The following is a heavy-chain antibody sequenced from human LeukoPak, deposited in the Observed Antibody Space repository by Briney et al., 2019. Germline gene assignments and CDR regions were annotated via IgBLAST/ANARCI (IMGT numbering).Heavy chain of an antibody. CDR1: GSSITSNYF. J-gene: IGHJ4*02. CDR2: IYHSWGI. CDR3: ARNVTAGFFDY. Sequence: SETLSLTCAVSGSSITSNYFWAWFRQPPGKGLEWIATIYHSWGIYFNPSLKSRVSISLDASNNQFFLKLASVTAADTAIYYCARNVTAGFFDYWGQVILITVSS. V-gene: IGHV4-38-2*01. D-gene: IGHD1-1*01.